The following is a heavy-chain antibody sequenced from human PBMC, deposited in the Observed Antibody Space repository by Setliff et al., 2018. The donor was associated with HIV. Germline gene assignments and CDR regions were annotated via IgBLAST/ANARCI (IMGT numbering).Heavy chain of an antibody. V-gene: IGHV3-64D*09. D-gene: IGHD1-7*01. CDR1: GFIFSNYA. CDR3: VKDSLHWDSRGTFDY. J-gene: IGHJ4*02. CDR2: ISGDGANT. Sequence: GGSLRLSCSAFGFIFSNYAIHWVRQAPGKGLEYVSVISGDGANTYYAASVKDRFTISRDNSKNTLFLQLTNVRAEDTAVYHCVKDSLHWDSRGTFDYWGRGILVTVSS.